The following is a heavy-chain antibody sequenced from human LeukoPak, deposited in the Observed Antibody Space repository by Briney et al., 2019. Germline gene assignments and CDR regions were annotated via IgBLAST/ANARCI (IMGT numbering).Heavy chain of an antibody. V-gene: IGHV3-7*01. CDR1: GFTFSSYA. CDR2: IKQDGSEK. D-gene: IGHD3-22*01. CDR3: ARAYDSSGYSPLYYYYYGMDV. J-gene: IGHJ6*02. Sequence: PGGSLRLSCAASGFTFSSYAMSWVRQAPGKGLEWVANIKQDGSEKYYVDSVKGRFTISRDNAKNSLYLQMNSLRAEGTAVYYCARAYDSSGYSPLYYYYYGMDVWGQGTTVTVSS.